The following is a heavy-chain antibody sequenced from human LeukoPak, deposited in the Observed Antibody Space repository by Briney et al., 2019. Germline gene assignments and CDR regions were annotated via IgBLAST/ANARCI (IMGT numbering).Heavy chain of an antibody. CDR1: GFTFSSYE. V-gene: IGHV3-48*03. CDR2: ISSSGSTI. Sequence: PGGSLRLSCAASGFTFSSYEMNWVRQAPGKGLEWVSYISSSGSTIYYADSVKGRFTISRDNSESTLYLQMNTLRAEDTALYYCAKRGYYYESSGYYYFDYWGQGSLVTVSS. CDR3: AKRGYYYESSGYYYFDY. J-gene: IGHJ4*02. D-gene: IGHD3-22*01.